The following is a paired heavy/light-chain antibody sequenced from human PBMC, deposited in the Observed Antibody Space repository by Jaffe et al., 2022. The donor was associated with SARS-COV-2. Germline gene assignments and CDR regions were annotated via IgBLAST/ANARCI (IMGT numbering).Heavy chain of an antibody. D-gene: IGHD5-12*01. V-gene: IGHV4-39*01. J-gene: IGHJ6*03. Sequence: QLHLQESGPGLVKPSETLSLTCTVSGDSISSSRYYWGWIRQPPGKGLEWIGSIYYSGNTFYNPSLKSRVTISVDTSKNQFSLKLSSVTAADAAVYSCARHSRSAYDHYYYYMDVWGKGTTVTVSS. CDR2: IYYSGNT. CDR3: ARHSRSAYDHYYYYMDV. CDR1: GDSISSSRYY.
Light chain of an antibody. CDR1: SSNIGNNY. J-gene: IGLJ2*01. Sequence: QSVLTQPPSVSAAPGQKVTISCSGRSSNIGNNYVSWYQQLPGTAPKLLIYDNNKRPSGIPDRFSGSKSGTSATLGITGLQTGDEADYYCGTWDSSLSAIFGGGTKLTVL. V-gene: IGLV1-51*01. CDR3: GTWDSSLSAI. CDR2: DNN.